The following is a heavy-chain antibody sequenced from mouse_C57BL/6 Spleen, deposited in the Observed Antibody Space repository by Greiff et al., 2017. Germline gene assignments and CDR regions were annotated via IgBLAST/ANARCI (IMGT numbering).Heavy chain of an antibody. V-gene: IGHV1-15*01. CDR3: TSHYYGSMPFAY. CDR2: IDPETGGT. D-gene: IGHD1-1*01. J-gene: IGHJ3*01. CDR1: GYTFTDYE. Sequence: VQLQQSGAELVRPGASVTLSCKASGYTFTDYEMHWVMQTPVHGLEWIGAIDPETGGTAYNQKFKGKAILTADKSSSTAYMELRSLTSEDSAVYYCTSHYYGSMPFAYWGQGTLVTVSA.